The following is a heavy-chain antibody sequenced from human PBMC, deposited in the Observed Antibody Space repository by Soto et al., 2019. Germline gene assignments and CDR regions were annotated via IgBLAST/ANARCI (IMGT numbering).Heavy chain of an antibody. CDR2: ISGSGGST. D-gene: IGHD5-18*01. J-gene: IGHJ4*02. V-gene: IGHV3-23*01. CDR3: AKEHGMDTAMVTRFDY. Sequence: LRLSCAASGFTFSSYAMSWVRQAPGKGLEWVSAISGSGGSTYYADSVKGRFTISRDNSKNTLYLQMNSLRAEDTAVYYCAKEHGMDTAMVTRFDYRGQGTLVTVSS. CDR1: GFTFSSYA.